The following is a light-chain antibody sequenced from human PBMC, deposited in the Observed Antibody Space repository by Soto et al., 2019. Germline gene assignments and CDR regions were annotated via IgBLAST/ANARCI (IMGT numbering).Light chain of an antibody. CDR3: HHRDGWPAT. V-gene: IGKV3-11*01. Sequence: TVLTQSPATLSLSPGERATLSCRASQSVGIKLAWYQQKPGQSPRRLIYDIVNRATGIPARFSGSGAGTDFTLPITSLEPEDFAVYYCHHRDGWPATFGQGTKV. J-gene: IGKJ1*01. CDR2: DIV. CDR1: QSVGIK.